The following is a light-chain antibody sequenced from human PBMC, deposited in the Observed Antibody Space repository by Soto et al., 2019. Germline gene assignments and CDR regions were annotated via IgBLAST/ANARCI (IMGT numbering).Light chain of an antibody. V-gene: IGLV1-44*01. CDR3: AAWDDSLRGLE. J-gene: IGLJ2*01. CDR2: NNS. CDR1: SSNIGSNT. Sequence: QLVLTQPPSASGTPGQMVTISCSGSSSNIGSNTVNWYQQLPGMAPKLLIYNNSQWPSGVPDRFSGSKSGTSASLAISGLQSEDEADYYCAAWDDSLRGLEFGGGTKVTVL.